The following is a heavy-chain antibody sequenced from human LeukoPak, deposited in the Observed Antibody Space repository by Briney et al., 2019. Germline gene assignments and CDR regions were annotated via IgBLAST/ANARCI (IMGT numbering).Heavy chain of an antibody. J-gene: IGHJ4*02. CDR2: IYSGGSA. V-gene: IGHV3-66*01. Sequence: GGSLRLSCAASGFTVSSNYMSWVRQAPGKGLEWVSVIYSGGSAYYADSVKGRFTISRDNSKNTLYLQMNSLRAEDTAVYYCAKGTKGYSYGYADYWGQGTLVTVSS. CDR1: GFTVSSNY. D-gene: IGHD5-18*01. CDR3: AKGTKGYSYGYADY.